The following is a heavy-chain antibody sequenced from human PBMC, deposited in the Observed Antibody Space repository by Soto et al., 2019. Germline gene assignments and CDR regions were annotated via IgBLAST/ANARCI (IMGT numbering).Heavy chain of an antibody. J-gene: IGHJ6*02. CDR2: IWYDGSNK. Sequence: QVQLVESGGGVVQPWWSLRLSCAASGFTFSRYGMHWVRQAPGKWLEWVAVIWYDGSNKYYADSVKGRFTISRDNSKNSLYMQTKSLIAKDTAVYYCANDQQQVNPNGGGMEVWCQGTTVTVSS. V-gene: IGHV3-33*06. CDR1: GFTFSRYG. D-gene: IGHD6-13*01. CDR3: ANDQQQVNPNGGGMEV.